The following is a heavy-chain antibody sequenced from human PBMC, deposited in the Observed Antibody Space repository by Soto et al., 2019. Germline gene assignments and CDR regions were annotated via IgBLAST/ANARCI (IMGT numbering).Heavy chain of an antibody. V-gene: IGHV1-46*03. Sequence: GASVKVSCKASGYTFTSYYMHWVRQAPGQGLEWMGTINPSGGSTSYAQKFQGRVTMTRDTSTSTVYMELSSLRSEDTAVYYCARAGYYYDSSGPFTPFDIWGQGTMVTVSS. D-gene: IGHD3-22*01. CDR1: GYTFTSYY. CDR2: INPSGGST. J-gene: IGHJ3*02. CDR3: ARAGYYYDSSGPFTPFDI.